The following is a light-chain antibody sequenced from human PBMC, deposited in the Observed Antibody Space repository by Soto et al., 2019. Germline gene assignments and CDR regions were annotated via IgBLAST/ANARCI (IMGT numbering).Light chain of an antibody. CDR1: QSVSSSY. J-gene: IGKJ4*01. V-gene: IGKV3-20*01. CDR2: GAS. Sequence: EIVLTQSPGTLSLSAGERATLSCRASQSVSSSYLAWYQQKPGQAPRLLIYGASSRATGIPDRFSGSGSGTDFTLTISSLQPEDVATYYCQKYNSAPPLTFGGGTKVDIK. CDR3: QKYNSAPPLT.